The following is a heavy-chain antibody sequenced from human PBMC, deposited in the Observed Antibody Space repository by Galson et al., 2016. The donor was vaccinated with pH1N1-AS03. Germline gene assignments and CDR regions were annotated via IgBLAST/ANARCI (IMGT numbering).Heavy chain of an antibody. CDR3: AIDAAYYYGIDV. D-gene: IGHD6-25*01. J-gene: IGHJ6*02. CDR1: GYTFTNYG. CDR2: ISSFNGYT. V-gene: IGHV1-18*01. Sequence: SVKVSCKASGYTFTNYGVSWVRQAPGQGLEWMGGISSFNGYTTYAQKLQDRVTMTRDTSTSTAYMELRSLRSDDTAVYFCAIDAAYYYGIDVWGQGTTVIVS.